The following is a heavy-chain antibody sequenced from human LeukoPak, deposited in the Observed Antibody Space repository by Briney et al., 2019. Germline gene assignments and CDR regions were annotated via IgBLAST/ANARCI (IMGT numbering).Heavy chain of an antibody. CDR1: GFTFSSYW. CDR3: ARGPGYGDYFDY. Sequence: GGSLRLSCAASGFTFSSYWMHWVRQAPGKGLVWVSRINSDGSSTSYADSVKGRFTISRDNAKNTLYLQMNSLRAEDTAVYYCARGPGYGDYFDYWGQGALVTVSS. J-gene: IGHJ4*02. D-gene: IGHD4-17*01. CDR2: INSDGSST. V-gene: IGHV3-74*01.